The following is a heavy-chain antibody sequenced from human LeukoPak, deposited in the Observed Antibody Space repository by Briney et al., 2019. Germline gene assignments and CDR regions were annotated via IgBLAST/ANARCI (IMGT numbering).Heavy chain of an antibody. CDR3: ARHGTTTVTGYYYYYGMDV. D-gene: IGHD4-17*01. V-gene: IGHV4-4*09. CDR1: GGSISSYY. CDR2: IYTSGST. J-gene: IGHJ6*02. Sequence: PSETLSLTCTVSGGSISSYYWSWIRQPPGKGLEWIGYIYTSGSTNYNPSLKSRVTISVDTSKNQFSLKLSSVTAADTAVYYCARHGTTTVTGYYYYYGMDVWGQGTTVTVSS.